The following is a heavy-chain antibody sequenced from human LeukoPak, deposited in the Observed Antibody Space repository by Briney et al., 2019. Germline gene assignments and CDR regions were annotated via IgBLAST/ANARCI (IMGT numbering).Heavy chain of an antibody. CDR3: ASISLLWFGELSKYPGRDY. CDR2: ISSSSSTI. D-gene: IGHD3-10*01. CDR1: GFTFSSYS. Sequence: GGSLRLSCAASGFTFSSYSMNWVRQAPGKGLEWVSYISSSSSTIYYADSVKGRFTISRDNAKNSLYLQMNSLRAEDTAVYYCASISLLWFGELSKYPGRDYWGQGALVTVSS. V-gene: IGHV3-48*01. J-gene: IGHJ4*02.